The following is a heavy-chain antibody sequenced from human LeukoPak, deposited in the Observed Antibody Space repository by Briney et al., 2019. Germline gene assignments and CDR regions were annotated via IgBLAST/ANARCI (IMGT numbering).Heavy chain of an antibody. V-gene: IGHV3-30*18. CDR2: ISYDGSNK. CDR1: GFTFSSYG. J-gene: IGHJ4*02. Sequence: GGSLRLSCAASGFTFSSYGMHWVRQAPGKGLEWVAVISYDGSNKYYADSVKGRFTISRDNSKNTLYLQMNSLRAEDTAIYYCAKSGGVAVARFDYWGQGTLVTVSS. CDR3: AKSGGVAVARFDY. D-gene: IGHD6-19*01.